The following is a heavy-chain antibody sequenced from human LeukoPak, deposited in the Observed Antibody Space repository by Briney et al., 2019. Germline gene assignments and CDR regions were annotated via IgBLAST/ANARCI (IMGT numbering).Heavy chain of an antibody. J-gene: IGHJ4*02. D-gene: IGHD1-26*01. Sequence: PGGSLRLSCAASGFTFSSYAMSWVRQAPGKGLEWVSAISGSGGSTYYADSVKGRFIISRDNSKNTLYLQMNSLRAEDTAVYYCAKGLTVGARLPYFDYWGQGTLVTVSS. CDR2: ISGSGGST. CDR3: AKGLTVGARLPYFDY. V-gene: IGHV3-23*01. CDR1: GFTFSSYA.